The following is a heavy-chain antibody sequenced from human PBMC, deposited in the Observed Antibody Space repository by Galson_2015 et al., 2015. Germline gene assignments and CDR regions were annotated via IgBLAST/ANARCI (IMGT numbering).Heavy chain of an antibody. J-gene: IGHJ4*02. CDR1: RYSFSDYW. D-gene: IGHD6-19*01. CDR3: TRHHYSSGWYEATFDY. V-gene: IGHV5-51*01. Sequence: QSGAEVKKPGESLKISCTGSRYSFSDYWIGWVRQMPGKGLEWMGIIYPDDSETRYSPSFRGQVTISADKSISTAYLQWSSLKASDTAMYYCTRHHYSSGWYEATFDYWGQGTLVTVSS. CDR2: IYPDDSET.